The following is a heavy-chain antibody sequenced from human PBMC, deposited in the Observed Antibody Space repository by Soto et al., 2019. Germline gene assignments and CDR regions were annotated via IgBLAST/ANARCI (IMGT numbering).Heavy chain of an antibody. CDR1: GGSFSTSS. CDR3: ARDVVRSTGGDS. V-gene: IGHV1-69*01. CDR2: IIPIFSKT. Sequence: QVQLVQSGAQVTEPGTSVKVSCRASGGSFSTSSFVWVRQGPGQGLEWMGGIIPIFSKTNVAPKFQDRITFTADESTRIVYMELSSLRSEGTAIYYCARDVVRSTGGDSWGQGTLVTVSS. J-gene: IGHJ4*02. D-gene: IGHD7-27*01.